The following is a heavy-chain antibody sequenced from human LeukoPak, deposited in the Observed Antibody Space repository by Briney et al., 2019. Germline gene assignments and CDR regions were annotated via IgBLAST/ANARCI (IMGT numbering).Heavy chain of an antibody. Sequence: SETLSLTCTVSGGSIRSSYYYWGWIRQPPGKGLEWIGSIYDSGSTYYNPSLKSRVTISVDTSKNQFSLKLNSVTAADTAVYYCATGDGDYFDYWGQGTLVTVSS. V-gene: IGHV4-39*01. CDR1: GGSIRSSYYY. D-gene: IGHD4-17*01. J-gene: IGHJ4*02. CDR3: ATGDGDYFDY. CDR2: IYDSGST.